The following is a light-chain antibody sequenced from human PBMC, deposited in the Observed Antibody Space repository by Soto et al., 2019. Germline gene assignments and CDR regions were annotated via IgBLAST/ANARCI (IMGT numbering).Light chain of an antibody. CDR2: VVS. V-gene: IGKV3-20*01. CDR3: QQYGSSPRT. CDR1: QSVSNNY. Sequence: EIVLTQSPGTLSLSPGERATLSCRASQSVSNNYLAWYQQKPGQAPRLLISVVSSRATGIPDRFSGSGSGTDFTLTISRLEPEDFAVYYCQQYGSSPRTFGQGTKVEIK. J-gene: IGKJ1*01.